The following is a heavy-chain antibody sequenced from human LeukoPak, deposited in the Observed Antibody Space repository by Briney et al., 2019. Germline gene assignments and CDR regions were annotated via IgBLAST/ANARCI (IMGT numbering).Heavy chain of an antibody. CDR3: AKSSAYYYMDA. D-gene: IGHD3-10*01. CDR1: GFTFSGYG. Sequence: QAGGSLRLSCAASGFTFSGYGMHWVRQAPGKGLGWLAIIWNHGSKEYYADSVKGRLTISRDNSNNTLYLHMNSLRAEDTAVYYCAKSSAYYYMDAWGQGTTVTVSS. V-gene: IGHV3-33*06. CDR2: IWNHGSKE. J-gene: IGHJ6*03.